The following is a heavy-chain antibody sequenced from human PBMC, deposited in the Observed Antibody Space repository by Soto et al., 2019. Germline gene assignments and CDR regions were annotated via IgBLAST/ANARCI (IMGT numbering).Heavy chain of an antibody. CDR3: AKWSTGQSYHMDV. J-gene: IGHJ6*03. V-gene: IGHV3-23*01. CDR2: ISGNGITT. CDR1: GFTFSSFA. Sequence: GGSLRLSCAASGFTFSSFAMSWVRQAPGEGLEWVSTISGNGITTYYADSVKSRFTISRDNSKNTLYLQRNSLRAEDTAVYYCAKWSTGQSYHMDVWGKGTTVTVSS. D-gene: IGHD1-26*01.